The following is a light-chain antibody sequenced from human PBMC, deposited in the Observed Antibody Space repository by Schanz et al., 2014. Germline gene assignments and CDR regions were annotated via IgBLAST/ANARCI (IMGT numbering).Light chain of an antibody. V-gene: IGLV2-14*01. J-gene: IGLJ2*01. CDR3: SSYTGSSTLI. Sequence: QSVLTQPASVSGSPGQSITISCTGTSSDIGSYNYVSWYQQYPGEAPKLIIYDVTYRPSGVSHRFSGSKSGNTASLTISGLQAEDEADYYCSSYTGSSTLIFGAGTKLTVL. CDR2: DVT. CDR1: SSDIGSYNY.